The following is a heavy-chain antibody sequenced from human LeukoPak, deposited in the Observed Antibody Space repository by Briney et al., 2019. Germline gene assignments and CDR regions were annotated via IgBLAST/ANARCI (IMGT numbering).Heavy chain of an antibody. CDR1: GGSISSSSYY. J-gene: IGHJ4*02. D-gene: IGHD6-13*01. V-gene: IGHV4-39*07. CDR3: ARGRGYSSTN. CDR2: INHSGST. Sequence: PSETLSLTCTVSGGSISSSSYYWSWIRQPPGKGLEWIGEINHSGSTNYNPSLKSRVTISVDTSKNQFSLKLSSVTAADTAVYYCARGRGYSSTNWGQGTLVTVSS.